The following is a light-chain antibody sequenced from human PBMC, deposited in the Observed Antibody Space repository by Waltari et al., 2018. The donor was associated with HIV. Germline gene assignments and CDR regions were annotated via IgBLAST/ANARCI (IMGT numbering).Light chain of an antibody. CDR2: GTS. Sequence: ETVLTQSPGTVSLSPGERVTLPCRPSKSVSSNLLAWYQQKAGQAPRLLISGTSSRAAGIPDRFSGSGSGTDFTLSISRLEPEDVAVYYCQQYGSFPQTFGQGSKVEIK. J-gene: IGKJ1*01. V-gene: IGKV3-20*01. CDR3: QQYGSFPQT. CDR1: KSVSSNL.